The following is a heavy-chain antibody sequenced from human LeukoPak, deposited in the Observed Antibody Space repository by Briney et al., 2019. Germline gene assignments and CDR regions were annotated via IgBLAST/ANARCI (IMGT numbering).Heavy chain of an antibody. J-gene: IGHJ5*02. V-gene: IGHV3-21*01. CDR1: GFTFSSHS. CDR2: ISSSSSYI. D-gene: IGHD2-2*01. CDR3: AGGYCSSTSCYPYNWFDP. Sequence: GGSLRLSCAASGFTFSSHSMNWVRQAPGKGLEWVSSISSSSSYIYYADSVKGRFTISRDNAKNSLYLQMNSLRAEDTAVYYCAGGYCSSTSCYPYNWFDPWGQGTLVTVSS.